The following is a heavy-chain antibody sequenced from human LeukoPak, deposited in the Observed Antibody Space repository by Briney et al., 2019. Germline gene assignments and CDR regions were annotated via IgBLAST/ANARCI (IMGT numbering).Heavy chain of an antibody. CDR1: GGSISSYY. V-gene: IGHV4-59*01. J-gene: IGHJ3*02. Sequence: SETLSLTRTVSGGSISSYYWSWIRQPPGKGLEWIGYIYYSGSTNYNPSLKSRVTISVDTSKNQFSLKLSSVTAADTAVYYCAREGRYDSSGYYPGSDAFDTWGQGTMVTVSS. CDR2: IYYSGST. D-gene: IGHD3-22*01. CDR3: AREGRYDSSGYYPGSDAFDT.